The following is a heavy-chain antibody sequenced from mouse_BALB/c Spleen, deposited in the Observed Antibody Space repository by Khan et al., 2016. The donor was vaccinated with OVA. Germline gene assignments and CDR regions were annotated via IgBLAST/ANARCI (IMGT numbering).Heavy chain of an antibody. CDR1: DFSLSTYG. V-gene: IGHV2-4-1*01. J-gene: IGHJ1*01. Sequence: VQLKQSGPGLVQPSQSLSITCTVTDFSLSTYGIHWVRQSPGKGLEWLGVIWSGGSTDYNAAFITRLCISKDNSKSQVFFTMTSLQTDDTTIYYWTRVYYKNGRYFGVWSAGTKVTV. D-gene: IGHD2-1*01. CDR3: TRVYYKNGRYFGV. CDR2: IWSGGST.